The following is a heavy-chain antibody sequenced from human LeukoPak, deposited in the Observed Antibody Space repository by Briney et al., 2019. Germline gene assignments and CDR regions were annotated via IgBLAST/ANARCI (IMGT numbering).Heavy chain of an antibody. J-gene: IGHJ4*02. D-gene: IGHD6-13*01. V-gene: IGHV4-34*01. CDR1: GGSFSGYY. CDR3: ARNLGGSSWVFDY. CDR2: INHSGST. Sequence: KPSETLSLTCAVYGGSFSGYYWSWIRQPPGKGLEWIGEINHSGSTNYNPSLKSRVTISVDTSKNQFSLKLSSVTAADTAVYYCARNLGGSSWVFDYWGQGTLVTVSS.